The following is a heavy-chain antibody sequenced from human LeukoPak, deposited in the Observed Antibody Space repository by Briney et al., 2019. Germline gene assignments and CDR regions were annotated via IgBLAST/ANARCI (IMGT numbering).Heavy chain of an antibody. CDR3: ARDSYSKNDY. V-gene: IGHV3-23*01. CDR1: GFTFSSYA. J-gene: IGHJ4*02. Sequence: GGSLRLSCAASGFTFSSYAMSWVRQAPGKGLEWVSAISGSGGSTYYADSVKGRFTISRDNAKNSLYLQMNSLRAEDTAVYFCARDSYSKNDYWGQGTLVTVSS. CDR2: ISGSGGST. D-gene: IGHD4-11*01.